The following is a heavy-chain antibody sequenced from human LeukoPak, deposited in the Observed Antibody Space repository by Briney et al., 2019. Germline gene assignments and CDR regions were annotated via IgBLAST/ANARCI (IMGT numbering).Heavy chain of an antibody. CDR2: IYYSGST. J-gene: IGHJ4*02. CDR1: GGSISSYY. Sequence: SETLSLTCTVSGGSISSYYWSWIRQPPGKGLEWMGYIYYSGSTNYNPSLTSRVTISVDTSKNQFYLRLSSVTAADTAVYYCARVTVAGEADYWGQGTLVTVSS. V-gene: IGHV4-59*01. CDR3: ARVTVAGEADY. D-gene: IGHD6-19*01.